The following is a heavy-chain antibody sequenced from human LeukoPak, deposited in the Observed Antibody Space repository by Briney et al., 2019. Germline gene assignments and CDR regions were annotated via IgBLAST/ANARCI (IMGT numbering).Heavy chain of an antibody. J-gene: IGHJ3*02. D-gene: IGHD3-3*01. CDR3: ARADNYDFWSGYAANPDRPDAFDI. CDR1: GGSFSGYY. CDR2: INHSGCT. Sequence: PSETLPLTCAVYGGSFSGYYWSWIRQPPGKGLEWIGEINHSGCTNYNPSLKSRVTISVDTSKNQFSLKLSSVTAADTAVYYCARADNYDFWSGYAANPDRPDAFDIWGQGTMVTVSS. V-gene: IGHV4-34*01.